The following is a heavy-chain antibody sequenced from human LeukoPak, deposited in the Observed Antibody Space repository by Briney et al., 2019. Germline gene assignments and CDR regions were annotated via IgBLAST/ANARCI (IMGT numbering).Heavy chain of an antibody. Sequence: GGSLRLSCAASGFTFTTYWMSWVRQAPGKGLEWVANIKQDGSEKYYVDSMKGRFTISRDNAKNSQYLQMNSLRAEDTAVYYCAIDSWELRGYWGQGTLVTVSS. CDR3: AIDSWELRGY. CDR2: IKQDGSEK. D-gene: IGHD1-26*01. CDR1: GFTFTTYW. V-gene: IGHV3-7*01. J-gene: IGHJ4*02.